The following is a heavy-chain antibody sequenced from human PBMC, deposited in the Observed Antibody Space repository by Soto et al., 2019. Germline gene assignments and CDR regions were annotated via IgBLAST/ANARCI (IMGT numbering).Heavy chain of an antibody. Sequence: GESLRPYSEASVFTFLSYSMNGALHVPGKGLQWVSGIFGSGGGIQYADSVRGRFTVSRDNSRNTLYLQLDSLRAEDTAVYYCAKDLIANNGVWEPFDMWGQGTEVTVSS. CDR1: VFTFLSYS. V-gene: IGHV3-23*01. CDR3: AKDLIANNGVWEPFDM. J-gene: IGHJ3*02. D-gene: IGHD2-8*01. CDR2: IFGSGGGI.